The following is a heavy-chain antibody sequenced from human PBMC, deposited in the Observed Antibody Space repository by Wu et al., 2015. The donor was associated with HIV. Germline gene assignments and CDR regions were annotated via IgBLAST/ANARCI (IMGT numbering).Heavy chain of an antibody. V-gene: IGHV1-8*03. J-gene: IGHJ6*03. CDR2: MNPNSGNT. CDR3: ARGSNLERSTSCYLHCDYYYYYYMDV. Sequence: QVQLVQSGAEVKKPGASVKVSCKASGYTFTSYDINWVRQATGQGLEWMGWMNPNSGNTGYAQKFQGRVTITRNTSISTAYMELSSLRSEDTAVYYCARGSNLERSTSCYLHCDYYYYYYMDVWGKGTTVTVSS. CDR1: GYTFTSYD. D-gene: IGHD2-2*01.